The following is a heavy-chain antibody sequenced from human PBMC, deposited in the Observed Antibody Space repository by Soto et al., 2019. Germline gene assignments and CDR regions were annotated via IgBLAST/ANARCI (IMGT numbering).Heavy chain of an antibody. CDR3: ATDYGAHGGLDY. D-gene: IGHD4-17*01. CDR2: ISYDGSNK. CDR1: GFTFSSYG. J-gene: IGHJ4*03. V-gene: IGHV3-30*03. Sequence: GGSLRLSCAASGFTFSSYGMHWVRQAPGKGLEWVAVISYDGSNKYYADSVKGRFTISRDNSKNTLDLQMNSLRAEDTAVYYCATDYGAHGGLDYWGKGP.